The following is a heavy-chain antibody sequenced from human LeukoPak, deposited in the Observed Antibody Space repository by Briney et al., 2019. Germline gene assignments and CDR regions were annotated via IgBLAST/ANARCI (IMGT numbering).Heavy chain of an antibody. D-gene: IGHD3-10*01. Sequence: GASVKVSCKASGYTFTSYYMHWVRQAPGQGLEWMGGFDPEDGETIYAQKFQGRVTMTEDTFTDTAYMELSSLRSEDTAVYYCATSRISMIRGVIPDYWGQGTLVTVSS. V-gene: IGHV1-24*01. CDR3: ATSRISMIRGVIPDY. J-gene: IGHJ4*02. CDR1: GYTFTSYY. CDR2: FDPEDGET.